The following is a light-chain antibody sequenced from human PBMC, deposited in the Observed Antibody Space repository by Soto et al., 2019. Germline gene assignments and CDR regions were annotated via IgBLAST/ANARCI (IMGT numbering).Light chain of an antibody. CDR2: GAS. CDR3: HQYNNSPPT. CDR1: QSVSSN. V-gene: IGKV3-15*01. J-gene: IGKJ5*01. Sequence: EIVMTQSPATLSVSPGERATLSCRATQSVSSNLAWYQHKPGQAPRLLIYGASTRATGIPARFSGSRSGTAFTLTISSLQAEDVEFYYCHQYNNSPPTFGQGTRLEIK.